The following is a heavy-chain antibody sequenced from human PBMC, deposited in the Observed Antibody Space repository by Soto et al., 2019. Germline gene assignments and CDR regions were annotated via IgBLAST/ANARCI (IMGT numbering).Heavy chain of an antibody. CDR1: GLTVSDNY. CDR2: IYRGGDT. CDR3: ASCHWNGPNDY. D-gene: IGHD1-1*01. J-gene: IGHJ4*02. V-gene: IGHV3-66*01. Sequence: EVQLEESGGGLVQPGGSLRLSCAASGLTVSDNYIRWVRHAPGKGLEWVSVIYRGGDTYYADSVKGRFTISRDNSKNTVYLQMNSLRDEDTAVYYCASCHWNGPNDYWGQGTLVTV.